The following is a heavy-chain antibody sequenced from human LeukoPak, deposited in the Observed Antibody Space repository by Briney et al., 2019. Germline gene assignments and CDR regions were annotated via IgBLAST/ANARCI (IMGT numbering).Heavy chain of an antibody. CDR1: GGSISSYY. J-gene: IGHJ6*02. D-gene: IGHD1-26*01. Sequence: SETLSLTCTVSGGSISSYYWSWIRQPPGKGLEWIGYIYYSGSTNYNPSLKSRVTISVDTSKNQFSLKLSSVTVADTAVYYCARVGGTNFYYYGMDVWGQGTTVAVSS. V-gene: IGHV4-59*01. CDR2: IYYSGST. CDR3: ARVGGTNFYYYGMDV.